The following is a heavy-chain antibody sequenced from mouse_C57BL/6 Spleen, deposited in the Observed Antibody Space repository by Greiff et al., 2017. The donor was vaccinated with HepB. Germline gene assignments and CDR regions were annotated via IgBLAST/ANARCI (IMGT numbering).Heavy chain of an antibody. CDR1: GYSITSGYY. CDR3: AREEDGPAMDY. V-gene: IGHV3-6*01. J-gene: IGHJ4*01. CDR2: ISYDGSN. Sequence: EVKLMESGPGLVKPSQSLSLTCSVTGYSITSGYYWNWIRQFPGNKLEWMGYISYDGSNNYNPSLKNRISITRDTSKNQFFLKLNSVTTEDTATYYCAREEDGPAMDYWGQGTSVTVSS. D-gene: IGHD2-3*01.